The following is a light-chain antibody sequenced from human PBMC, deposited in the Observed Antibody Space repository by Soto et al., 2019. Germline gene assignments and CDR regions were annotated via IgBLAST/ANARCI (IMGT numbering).Light chain of an antibody. V-gene: IGKV3-15*01. J-gene: IGKJ1*01. CDR2: GAS. Sequence: EIVMTQSPATLSVSPGERATLSCRASQSVSSNLAWYQQKPGQAPRLLIFGASTRATGIPARFSGSGSGTAFTPTISSRQSEDFAVYYCHQYNNWPPWTFGQGTKVEIK. CDR3: HQYNNWPPWT. CDR1: QSVSSN.